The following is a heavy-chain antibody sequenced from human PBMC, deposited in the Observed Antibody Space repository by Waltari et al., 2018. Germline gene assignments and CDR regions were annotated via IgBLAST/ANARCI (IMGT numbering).Heavy chain of an antibody. D-gene: IGHD3-9*01. V-gene: IGHV4-34*01. CDR1: GGSFSGYY. Sequence: QVQLQQWGAGLLKPSETLSLTCAVYGGSFSGYYWSWIRQPPGKGLEWLGEINHSGSTNYNPSLKSRVTISVDTSKNQFSLKLSSVTAADTAVYYCARGRRYFDWLRFYYMDVWGKGTTVTVSS. CDR2: INHSGST. J-gene: IGHJ6*03. CDR3: ARGRRYFDWLRFYYMDV.